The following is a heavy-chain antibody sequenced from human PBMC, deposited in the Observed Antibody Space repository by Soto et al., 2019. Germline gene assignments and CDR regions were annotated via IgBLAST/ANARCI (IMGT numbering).Heavy chain of an antibody. CDR1: DDSISDSRYY. CDR3: ARQVYGDYLGGNWFDP. Sequence: PSETLSLTCSVLDDSISDSRYYGGWIRQSPEKGLEWIGSISHDGHAYYNPPLKSRVTLFADTSRNQFSLKMKSVTVADTALYFCARQVYGDYLGGNWFDPWGQGAPVPVSS. CDR2: ISHDGHA. V-gene: IGHV4-39*01. D-gene: IGHD4-17*01. J-gene: IGHJ5*02.